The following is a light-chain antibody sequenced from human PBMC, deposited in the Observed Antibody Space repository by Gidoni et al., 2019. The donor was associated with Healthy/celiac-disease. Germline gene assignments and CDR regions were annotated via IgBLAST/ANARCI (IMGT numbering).Light chain of an antibody. CDR3: QQRSNWPLIT. CDR1: QSVSSY. V-gene: IGKV3-11*01. Sequence: EIVMTQSPATLSLSPGEIASQSVSSYLAWYQQKPGQAPRLLIYDASNRDTGIPARFSGSGSGTDFTLTISSLEPDDFAVYSCQQRSNWPLITFGQGTRLEIK. J-gene: IGKJ5*01. CDR2: DAS.